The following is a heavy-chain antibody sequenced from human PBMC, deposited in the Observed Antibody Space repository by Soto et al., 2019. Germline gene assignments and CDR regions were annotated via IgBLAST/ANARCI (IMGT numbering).Heavy chain of an antibody. CDR3: AREGGGYRFDP. CDR2: IFSSEHF. Sequence: QVQLQESGPGLVQPSETLSLTCVGVSFGTYYWSWIRQPPGKGLEWLGYIFSSEHFKYNPSLKSRLTLSVDPSKNPVSLRLTSVTAAGTAVYLWAREGGGYRFDPWGQGTLVTVSS. D-gene: IGHD3-16*02. CDR1: VSFGTYY. V-gene: IGHV4-59*01. J-gene: IGHJ5*02.